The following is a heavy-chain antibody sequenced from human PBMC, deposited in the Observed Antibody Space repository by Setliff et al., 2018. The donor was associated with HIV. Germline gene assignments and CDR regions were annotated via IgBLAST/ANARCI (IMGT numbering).Heavy chain of an antibody. V-gene: IGHV1-69*05. CDR1: RGTFSNHS. Sequence: SVKVSCKASRGTFSNHSISWVRQAPGQGLEWMGGIIPMFGTLNFAQKFHGRVSMTTDSSTSTAYMELRSLRSDDTAVYYCARERSAFDIWGQGTMVTVSS. CDR3: ARERSAFDI. CDR2: IIPMFGTL. J-gene: IGHJ3*02.